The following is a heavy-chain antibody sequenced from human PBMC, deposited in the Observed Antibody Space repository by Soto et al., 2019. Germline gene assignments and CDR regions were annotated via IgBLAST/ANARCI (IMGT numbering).Heavy chain of an antibody. J-gene: IGHJ4*02. CDR3: ARAVAVAADFDY. CDR2: INAGNGNT. CDR1: GYTFTGCA. Sequence: QVQLVQSGAEEKKPGASVKVSCKASGYTFTGCAMHWVRQAPGQRLEWMGWINAGNGNTKYSQKFQGRVTITRDTSASTAYMDLSSLRSEDTAVYYCARAVAVAADFDYWGQGTLVTVSS. V-gene: IGHV1-3*05. D-gene: IGHD6-19*01.